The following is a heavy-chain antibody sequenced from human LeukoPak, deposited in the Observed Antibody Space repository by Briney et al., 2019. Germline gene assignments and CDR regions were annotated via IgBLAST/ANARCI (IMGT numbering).Heavy chain of an antibody. CDR2: VRHDGATQ. D-gene: IGHD2-15*01. V-gene: IGHV3-30*02. J-gene: IGHJ5*02. CDR1: GFAFSKQG. Sequence: PGGSLRLSCVASGFAFSKQGMHWVRQTPDKGLEWVAFVRHDGATQYYADSVKGRFTISRDNSKNMVYLQMNSLRVEDTAIYYCAQYCSATSCPAWGQGILVTVSS. CDR3: AQYCSATSCPA.